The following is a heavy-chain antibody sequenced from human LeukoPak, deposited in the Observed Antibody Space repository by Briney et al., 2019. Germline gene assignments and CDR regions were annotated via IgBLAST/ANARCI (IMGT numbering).Heavy chain of an antibody. D-gene: IGHD6-19*01. CDR2: ISSSGSTI. V-gene: IGHV3-48*03. Sequence: GGSLRLSCAASGFTFSSYEMNWVRQAPGKGLEWVSYISSSGSTIYYADSVKGRFTISRDNAKNSLYLQMNSLRAEDTAVYYCARVGQWLVHGAFDIWGQGTMVTVSS. CDR1: GFTFSSYE. CDR3: ARVGQWLVHGAFDI. J-gene: IGHJ3*02.